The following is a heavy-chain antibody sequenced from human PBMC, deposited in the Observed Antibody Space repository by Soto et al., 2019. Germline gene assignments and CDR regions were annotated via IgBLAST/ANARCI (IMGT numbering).Heavy chain of an antibody. CDR1: GGSISSGGSY. CDR2: IYYSGST. J-gene: IGHJ6*02. D-gene: IGHD3-10*01. V-gene: IGHV4-31*03. Sequence: SETLSLTCTVSGGSISSGGSYWSWIRQPPGKGLEWIGYIYYSGSTYYNPSLKSRVTISVDTSKNQFSLKLGSVTAADTAVYYCARDHYYGSGSYFSYYYGMDVWGQGTTVTVSS. CDR3: ARDHYYGSGSYFSYYYGMDV.